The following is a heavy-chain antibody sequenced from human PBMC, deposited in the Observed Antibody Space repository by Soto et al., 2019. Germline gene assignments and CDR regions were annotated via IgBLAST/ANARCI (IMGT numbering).Heavy chain of an antibody. CDR1: GGSISSSSYY. D-gene: IGHD5-18*01. CDR3: ATQTDTAMVVGMDV. J-gene: IGHJ6*02. V-gene: IGHV4-39*01. Sequence: SETLSLTCTVSGGSISSSSYYWGGIRQPPGKGLEWIGSIYYSGSTYYNPSLKSRVTISVDTSKNQFSLKLSSVTAADTAVYYCATQTDTAMVVGMDVWGQGTTVTVSS. CDR2: IYYSGST.